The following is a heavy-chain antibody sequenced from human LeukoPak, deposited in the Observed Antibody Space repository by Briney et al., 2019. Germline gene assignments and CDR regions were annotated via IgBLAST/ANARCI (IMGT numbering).Heavy chain of an antibody. CDR2: TYYSGST. CDR3: AGQIDSSSPKLINWFHP. CDR1: GGSISSGGYY. V-gene: IGHV4-31*03. D-gene: IGHD6-13*01. J-gene: IGHJ5*02. Sequence: SETLSLTCTVSGGSISSGGYYWSWIRQHPGQGLEWIGYTYYSGSTYYNPYLKSRVTISVDTSKNQFSLKLSSVTAADTAVYYCAGQIDSSSPKLINWFHPWGQGTLVTVSS.